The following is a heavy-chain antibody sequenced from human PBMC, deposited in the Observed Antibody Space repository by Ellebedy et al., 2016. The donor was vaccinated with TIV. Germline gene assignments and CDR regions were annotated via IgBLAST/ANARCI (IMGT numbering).Heavy chain of an antibody. CDR3: TRDGHYGDEKYFDY. Sequence: PGGSLRLSCAASGFTFSAHAMHWVRQAPGKGLEWVAFLSFVGINKFYADSVKGRFTISRDNSKDTLYLQMNSLRPEDTALYYCTRDGHYGDEKYFDYWGQGTLVTVSS. J-gene: IGHJ4*01. D-gene: IGHD4-17*01. V-gene: IGHV3-30*04. CDR2: LSFVGINK. CDR1: GFTFSAHA.